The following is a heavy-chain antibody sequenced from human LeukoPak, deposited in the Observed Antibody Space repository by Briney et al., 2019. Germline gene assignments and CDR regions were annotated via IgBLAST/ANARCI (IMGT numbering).Heavy chain of an antibody. Sequence: GGSLRLSCAASGFTFDDYAMPWVRHAPGKGLEWVSGISWNSGSIGYADSVKGRFTISRDNAKNSLYLQMNSLRAEDTALYYCAKDISFYDSSGFDAFDIWGQGTMVTVSS. CDR2: ISWNSGSI. CDR1: GFTFDDYA. CDR3: AKDISFYDSSGFDAFDI. J-gene: IGHJ3*02. D-gene: IGHD3-22*01. V-gene: IGHV3-9*01.